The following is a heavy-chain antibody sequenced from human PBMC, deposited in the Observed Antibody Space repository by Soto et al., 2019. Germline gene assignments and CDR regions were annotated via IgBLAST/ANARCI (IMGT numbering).Heavy chain of an antibody. CDR1: GYTFTSYA. D-gene: IGHD3-3*01. CDR2: INAGNGNT. CDR3: ARVQVRITIFGVVPNNWFDP. J-gene: IGHJ5*02. Sequence: GASVKVSCKASGYTFTSYAMHWVRQAPGQRLEWMGWINAGNGNTKYSQKFQGRVTITRDTSASTAYMELSSLRSEDTAVYYCARVQVRITIFGVVPNNWFDPWGQGTLVTVSS. V-gene: IGHV1-3*01.